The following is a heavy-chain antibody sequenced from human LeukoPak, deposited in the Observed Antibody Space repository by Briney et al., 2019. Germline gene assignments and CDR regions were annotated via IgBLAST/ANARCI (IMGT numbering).Heavy chain of an antibody. J-gene: IGHJ6*02. CDR3: ARADIVVVVADYYYYYGMDV. CDR2: IHTNTGNP. V-gene: IGHV7-4-1*02. D-gene: IGHD2-15*01. Sequence: ASVKVSCKASGYTFTDYAMNWVRQAPGQGLEWMGWIHTNTGNPTYAQGFTGRFVFSLDTSVSTAYLQISSLKAEDTAVYYCARADIVVVVADYYYYYGMDVWGQGTTVTVSS. CDR1: GYTFTDYA.